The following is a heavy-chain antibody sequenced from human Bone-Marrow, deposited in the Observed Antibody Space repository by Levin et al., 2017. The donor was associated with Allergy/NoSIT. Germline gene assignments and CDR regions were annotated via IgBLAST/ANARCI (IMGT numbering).Heavy chain of an antibody. V-gene: IGHV3-48*03. CDR3: AREGLFMVRVFDY. J-gene: IGHJ4*02. CDR1: GFSFSSYE. D-gene: IGHD3-10*01. Sequence: GGSLRLSCAASGFSFSSYEMNWVRQAPGKGLEWVSYISSRNSTIYYADSVKGRFTISRDNAENSLFLEMNSLRAEDTAIYYCAREGLFMVRVFDYWGRGTLVTVSS. CDR2: ISSRNSTI.